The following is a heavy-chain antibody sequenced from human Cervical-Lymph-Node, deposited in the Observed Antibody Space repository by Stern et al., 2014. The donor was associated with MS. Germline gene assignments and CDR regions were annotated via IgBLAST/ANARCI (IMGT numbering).Heavy chain of an antibody. CDR3: AAGQWLDLDY. D-gene: IGHD6-19*01. Sequence: QVQLQESGPGLVKPSATLSLTCTVSGASINSYYCSWVRQPPGKGLEWVGYIEYGGRTNHRPSPTSRVTISLDTSTNQCSLKLTSVTAADTAVYYRAAGQWLDLDYWGQGTLVTVSS. CDR2: IEYGGRT. J-gene: IGHJ4*02. CDR1: GASINSYY. V-gene: IGHV4-59*01.